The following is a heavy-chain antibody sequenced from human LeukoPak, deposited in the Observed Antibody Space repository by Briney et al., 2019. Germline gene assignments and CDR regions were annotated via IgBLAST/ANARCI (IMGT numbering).Heavy chain of an antibody. CDR1: GYTFTSYG. CDR2: INPNSGGT. J-gene: IGHJ5*02. CDR3: ARGTGFDP. V-gene: IGHV1-2*02. Sequence: GASVKVSCKASGYTFTSYGISWVRQAPGQGLEWMGWINPNSGGTDYAQKFQGRVTMTRDTSISTAYMELSRLRSDDTAVYYCARGTGFDPWGQGTLVTVSS.